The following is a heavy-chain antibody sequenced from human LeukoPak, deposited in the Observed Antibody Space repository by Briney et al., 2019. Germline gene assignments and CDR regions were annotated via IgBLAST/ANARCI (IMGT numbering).Heavy chain of an antibody. CDR1: GFTFSSFA. J-gene: IGHJ5*02. Sequence: GGSLRLSCAASGFTFSSFAMSWVRQAPGKGLEWVSTISGSSGSTNYADSVKGRFTFSRDNSKKTLYLQMNSLRAEDTAVYYCAKDLPDYGDYIEGSWGQGTLVTVSS. D-gene: IGHD4-17*01. CDR2: ISGSSGST. V-gene: IGHV3-23*01. CDR3: AKDLPDYGDYIEGS.